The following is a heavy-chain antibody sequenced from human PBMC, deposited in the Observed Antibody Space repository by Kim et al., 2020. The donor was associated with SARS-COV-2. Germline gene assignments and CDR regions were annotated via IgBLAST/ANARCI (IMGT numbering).Heavy chain of an antibody. CDR3: ARAAPSSLRFLDWFDYYYYGMDV. D-gene: IGHD3-3*01. Sequence: GGSLRLSCAASGFTFSSYDMHWVRQATGKGLEWVSAIGTAGDTYYPGSVKGRFTISRENAKNSLYLQMNSLRAGDTAVYYCARAAPSSLRFLDWFDYYYYGMDVWGQGTTVTVSS. J-gene: IGHJ6*02. CDR2: IGTAGDT. CDR1: GFTFSSYD. V-gene: IGHV3-13*04.